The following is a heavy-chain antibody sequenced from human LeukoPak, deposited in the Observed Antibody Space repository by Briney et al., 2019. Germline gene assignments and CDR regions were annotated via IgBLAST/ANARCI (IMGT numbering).Heavy chain of an antibody. CDR1: GYRFPSYY. Sequence: ASAKVSCKASGYRFPSYYIHWVRQAPGQGLEWMGWINHNTGFTQFAQKFQGRVTLTSDTSINTVYMEVSRLTSDDTAIYYCAREMPTVTRPGLEAWGPGTTVFVS. J-gene: IGHJ6*02. CDR3: AREMPTVTRPGLEA. CDR2: INHNTGFT. D-gene: IGHD4-17*01. V-gene: IGHV1-2*02.